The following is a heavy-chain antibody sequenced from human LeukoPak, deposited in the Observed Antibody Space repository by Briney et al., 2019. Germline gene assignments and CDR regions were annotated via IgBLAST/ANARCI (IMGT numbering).Heavy chain of an antibody. D-gene: IGHD2-21*02. Sequence: SETLSLTCTVSGGSISSGGYYWSWIRQPPGKGLGGFVYIYHSGSTYYNPSLKSRVTISVDRSKNPLSMKLSSVTAADTAVYYCAREGEVTRSFDSWGQGTLVTVSS. V-gene: IGHV4-30-2*01. CDR3: AREGEVTRSFDS. CDR1: GGSISSGGYY. J-gene: IGHJ4*02. CDR2: IYHSGST.